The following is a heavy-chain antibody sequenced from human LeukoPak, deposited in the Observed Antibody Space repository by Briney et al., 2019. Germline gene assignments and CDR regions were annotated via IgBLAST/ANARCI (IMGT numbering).Heavy chain of an antibody. CDR2: IYSGDIT. V-gene: IGHV3-53*01. D-gene: IGHD5-18*01. CDR1: GFTVSSNY. Sequence: GGSLRLSCAASGFTVSSNYMSWVRQAPGKGLEWASVIYSGDITYYADSVKGRFTISRDNSKNTLYLQMNSLRAEDTAVYYCARGEGYNYGYIDYWGQGTLVTVSS. J-gene: IGHJ4*02. CDR3: ARGEGYNYGYIDY.